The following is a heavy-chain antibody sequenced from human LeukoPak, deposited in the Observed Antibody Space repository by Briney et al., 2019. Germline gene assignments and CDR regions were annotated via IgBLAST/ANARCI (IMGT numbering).Heavy chain of an antibody. CDR3: ARRNRLWKYYDSSGYYYVDGFDY. D-gene: IGHD3-22*01. V-gene: IGHV5-51*01. CDR2: IYPGDSDT. J-gene: IGHJ4*02. CDR1: GYSFTSYW. Sequence: HGESLKISCKGSGYSFTSYWIGWVRQMPGKGLEWMGIIYPGDSDTRYSPSFQGQVTISADKSISTAYLQWSSLKASDTAMYYCARRNRLWKYYDSSGYYYVDGFDYWGQGTLVTVSS.